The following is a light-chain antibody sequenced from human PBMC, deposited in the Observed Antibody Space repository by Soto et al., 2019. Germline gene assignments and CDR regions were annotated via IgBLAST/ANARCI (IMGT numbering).Light chain of an antibody. CDR3: QQSSSRVK. CDR1: QNINSY. V-gene: IGKV1-39*01. J-gene: IGKJ1*01. Sequence: DIQMTQSPSSLSASVGDSVTITCRPSQNINSYLSWYQQKPGKAPKLLIYAASRLQSVVPSRFSVRRSGTDYSLTISSLQPEDFVTYYWQQSSSRVKFGQRTKVEI. CDR2: AAS.